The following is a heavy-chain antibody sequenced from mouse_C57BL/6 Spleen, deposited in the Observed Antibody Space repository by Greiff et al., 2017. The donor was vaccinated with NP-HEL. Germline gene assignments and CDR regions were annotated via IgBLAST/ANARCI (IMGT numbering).Heavy chain of an antibody. J-gene: IGHJ4*01. V-gene: IGHV7-3*01. Sequence: EVKLVESGGGLVQPGGSLSLSCAASGFTFTDYYMSWVRQPPGKALEWLGFIRNEANGYTTESSASVKGRFTISRDNSQSILYLQMKALSAEDSATYYCASLYGSTFYYAMDYWGQGTSVTVAS. CDR1: GFTFTDYY. CDR3: ASLYGSTFYYAMDY. D-gene: IGHD1-1*01. CDR2: IRNEANGYTT.